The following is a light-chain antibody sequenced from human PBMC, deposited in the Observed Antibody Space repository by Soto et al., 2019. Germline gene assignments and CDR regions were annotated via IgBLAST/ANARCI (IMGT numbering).Light chain of an antibody. V-gene: IGLV1-40*01. CDR3: QSYDANLNGYV. CDR2: ANT. Sequence: QSVLTQPPPMSGAPGQRVTISCTGSSSNIAAGYDVHWHQQPPGAAPKLLIYANTNRPSGVPDRFSGSKSGTTASLAITGLQAEDEADYYCQSYDANLNGYVFGPGTKVTVL. J-gene: IGLJ1*01. CDR1: SSNIAAGYD.